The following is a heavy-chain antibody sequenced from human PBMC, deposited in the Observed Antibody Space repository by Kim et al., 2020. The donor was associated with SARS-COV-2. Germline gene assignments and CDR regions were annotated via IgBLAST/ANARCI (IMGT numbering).Heavy chain of an antibody. D-gene: IGHD6-19*01. J-gene: IGHJ4*02. CDR2: INPNSGGT. V-gene: IGHV1-2*06. CDR1: GYTFTGYY. CDR3: ARVEWYSSGWYYFDY. Sequence: ASVKVSCKASGYTFTGYYMHWVRQAPGQGLEWMGRINPNSGGTNYAQKFQGRVTMTRDTSISTAYMELSRLRSDDTAVYYCARVEWYSSGWYYFDYWGQGTLVTVSS.